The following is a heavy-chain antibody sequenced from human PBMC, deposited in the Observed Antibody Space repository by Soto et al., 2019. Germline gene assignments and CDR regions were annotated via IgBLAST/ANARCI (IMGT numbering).Heavy chain of an antibody. CDR2: INHSGST. Sequence: KTSETLSLTCAVYGGSFSGYYWSWIRQPPGKGLEWIGEINHSGSTNYNPSLKSRVTISVDTSKNQFSLKLSSVTAADTAVYYCARKIFGVVSPFDPWGQGTLVTVSS. CDR1: GGSFSGYY. D-gene: IGHD3-3*01. CDR3: ARKIFGVVSPFDP. J-gene: IGHJ5*02. V-gene: IGHV4-34*01.